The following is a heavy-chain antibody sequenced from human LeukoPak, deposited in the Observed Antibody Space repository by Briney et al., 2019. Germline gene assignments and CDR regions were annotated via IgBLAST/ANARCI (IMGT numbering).Heavy chain of an antibody. D-gene: IGHD3-3*01. CDR3: ARGGRITIFGVVTYYYYMDV. J-gene: IGHJ6*03. CDR1: GGSFSGYY. Sequence: SETLSLTCAVYGGSFSGYYWSWIRQPPGKGLEWIGEINHSGRTDYNPSLKSRVTISIDTSKNRFSLKLSSVTAADTAVYYCARGGRITIFGVVTYYYYMDVWGKGTTVTVSS. CDR2: INHSGRT. V-gene: IGHV4-34*01.